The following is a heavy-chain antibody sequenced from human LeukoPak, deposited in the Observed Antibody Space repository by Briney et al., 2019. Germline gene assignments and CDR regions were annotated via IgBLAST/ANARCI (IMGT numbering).Heavy chain of an antibody. Sequence: ASVKISCKVSGYTFTDYYMHWVPQAPGKGLEWMGLVDPEDGETIYAEKFQGRVTITADTSTDTAYMELSSLRSEDTAVYYCATGGYQLLRFDYWGQGTLVTVSS. CDR1: GYTFTDYY. CDR2: VDPEDGET. J-gene: IGHJ4*02. CDR3: ATGGYQLLRFDY. D-gene: IGHD2-2*01. V-gene: IGHV1-69-2*01.